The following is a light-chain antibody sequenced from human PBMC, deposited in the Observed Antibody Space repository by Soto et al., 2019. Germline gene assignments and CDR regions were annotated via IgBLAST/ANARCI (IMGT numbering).Light chain of an antibody. V-gene: IGLV2-14*03. CDR2: DVS. J-gene: IGLJ2*01. Sequence: QSALTQPVSVSGSPGQSITFSCTGTSSDVGGYDYVSWYQQHPGKAPKLMIYDVSTRPSGVSNRFSGSKSGNTASLTISGLQAEDEADYYCSSYTTSGTVVFGGGTKLTVL. CDR3: SSYTTSGTVV. CDR1: SSDVGGYDY.